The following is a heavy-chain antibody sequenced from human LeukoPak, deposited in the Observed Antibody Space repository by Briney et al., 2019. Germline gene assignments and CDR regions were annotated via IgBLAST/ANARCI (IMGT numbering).Heavy chain of an antibody. J-gene: IGHJ4*02. D-gene: IGHD3-10*01. CDR3: AKYSPMVRGAATGYFDY. CDR2: IRYDGTNK. V-gene: IGHV3-30*02. Sequence: GGSLRLSCAASGFIFSSYGMHWVRQAPGKGLEWVAFIRYDGTNKYYADSVKGRFTISRDNSKNTLYLQMNSLRAEDTAVYYCAKYSPMVRGAATGYFDYWGQGTLVTVSS. CDR1: GFIFSSYG.